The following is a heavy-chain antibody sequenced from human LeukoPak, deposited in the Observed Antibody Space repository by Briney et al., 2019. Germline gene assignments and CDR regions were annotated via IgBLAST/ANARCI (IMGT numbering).Heavy chain of an antibody. J-gene: IGHJ4*02. Sequence: SQTLSLTCTVSGGSFSSGSYYWSWIRQPAGKGLEWLGRIETSGSTNYNPSLKSRVTISVDTSKNQFSLKVSSATAADTAVYYCAREGGYSYGDAPLHFDNWGQGTLVTVSS. CDR2: IETSGST. V-gene: IGHV4-61*02. D-gene: IGHD5-18*01. CDR1: GGSFSSGSYY. CDR3: AREGGYSYGDAPLHFDN.